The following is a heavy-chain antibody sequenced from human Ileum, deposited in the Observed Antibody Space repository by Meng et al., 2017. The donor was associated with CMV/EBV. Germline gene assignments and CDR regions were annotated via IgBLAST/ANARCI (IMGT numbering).Heavy chain of an antibody. CDR2: IDPKRRT. CDR1: GGSFSGHY. J-gene: IGHJ4*02. D-gene: IGHD3-22*01. V-gene: IGHV4-34*02. Sequence: QGQQEQGGAGLLKPSETLSLNCAVYGGSFSGHYWSWIWQPPGKGLEWIGEIDPKRRTNYNPSLKSRVTISVDRSKNQFYLNLNSVTAADTGVYYCARADDSSGYCFDYWGQGTLVTVSS. CDR3: ARADDSSGYCFDY.